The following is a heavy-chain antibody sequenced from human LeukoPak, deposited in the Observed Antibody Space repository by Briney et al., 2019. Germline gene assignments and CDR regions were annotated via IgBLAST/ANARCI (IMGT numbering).Heavy chain of an antibody. V-gene: IGHV4-59*01. CDR2: IYYTGYT. D-gene: IGHD3/OR15-3a*01. CDR1: GGSMRSYY. CDR3: VRGPEPLWGEVWTDYYIAYFDY. Sequence: PSETLSLTCSVSGGSMRSYYWNWIRQSPGKGLEWIGCIYYTGYTDYNPSLKSRVTISVDTSKNQFSLKLRSVTAAGTAVYYCVRGPEPLWGEVWTDYYIAYFDYWAREPWSPSPQ. J-gene: IGHJ4*02.